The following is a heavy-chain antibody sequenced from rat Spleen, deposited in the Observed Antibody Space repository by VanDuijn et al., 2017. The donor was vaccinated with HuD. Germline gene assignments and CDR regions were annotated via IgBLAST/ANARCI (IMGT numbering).Heavy chain of an antibody. D-gene: IGHD4-3*01. CDR3: TRGGYFGY. J-gene: IGHJ2*01. Sequence: EVQLVESGGGLVQPGRSLKLSCVASGFTFNNYWMTWIRQAPGQWLEWVASITSTGGSTYYPDSVKGRFTISRDTAQNTLYLQMSSLRSEDTATYYCTRGGYFGYWGLGVMVSVSS. CDR1: GFTFNNYW. V-gene: IGHV5-31*01. CDR2: ITSTGGST.